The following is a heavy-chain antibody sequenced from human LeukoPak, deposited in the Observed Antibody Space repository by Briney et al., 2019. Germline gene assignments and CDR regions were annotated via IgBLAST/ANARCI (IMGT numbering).Heavy chain of an antibody. CDR1: GFTFSNHA. J-gene: IGHJ4*02. Sequence: PGGSLRLSCAASGFTFSNHAMSWVRQAPGKGLEWVSSISTSGAYTYYADSVKGRFTISRDNAKNTLYLQMNSLRAEDTAVYYCARDDRSVAGHQFDYWGQGTLVTVSS. D-gene: IGHD6-19*01. CDR3: ARDDRSVAGHQFDY. V-gene: IGHV3-23*01. CDR2: ISTSGAYT.